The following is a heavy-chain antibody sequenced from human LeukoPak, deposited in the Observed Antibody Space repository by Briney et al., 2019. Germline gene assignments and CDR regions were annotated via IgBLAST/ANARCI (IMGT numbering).Heavy chain of an antibody. CDR1: GYIFTSYG. D-gene: IGHD2-2*01. V-gene: IGHV1-18*01. CDR3: ARARPGAYCGTTSCFSDY. CDR2: ISGYNGNT. Sequence: ASVKVSCKASGYIFTSYGISWVRQGPGQGLEWVGWISGYNGNTNFAPNLQDRVTMTTDTSTATAYMELRSLRLNDTVVYFCARARPGAYCGTTSCFSDYWGQGTLVTVSS. J-gene: IGHJ4*02.